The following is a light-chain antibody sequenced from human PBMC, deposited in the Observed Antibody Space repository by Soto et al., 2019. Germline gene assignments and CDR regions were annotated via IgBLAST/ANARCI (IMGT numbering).Light chain of an antibody. Sequence: QSVLTQPRSASGSPGQSITISCTGTSSDVGGYNYVSWYQQHPAKAPKLIIFDVSKRPSGVPNRFSGSKSGNTASLTISGLRAEDEADYYCCSSVGRNTYVFGTGTKVTVL. V-gene: IGLV2-11*01. CDR2: DVS. CDR3: CSSVGRNTYV. CDR1: SSDVGGYNY. J-gene: IGLJ1*01.